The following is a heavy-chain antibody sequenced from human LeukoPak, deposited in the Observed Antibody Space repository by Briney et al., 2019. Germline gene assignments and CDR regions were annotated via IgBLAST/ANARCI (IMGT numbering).Heavy chain of an antibody. J-gene: IGHJ3*02. D-gene: IGHD4-17*01. CDR2: ISGSGGST. Sequence: GGSLRLSCAASGFTFSSCAMRWVRQAPGKGLEWVSAISGSGGSTYYADSVKGRFTISRDNSKNTLYLQMNSLRAEDTAVYYCAKVIYGDYGAFDIWGQGTMVTVSS. V-gene: IGHV3-23*01. CDR3: AKVIYGDYGAFDI. CDR1: GFTFSSCA.